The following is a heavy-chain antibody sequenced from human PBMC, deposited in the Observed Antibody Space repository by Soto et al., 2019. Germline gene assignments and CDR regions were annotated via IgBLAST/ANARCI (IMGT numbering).Heavy chain of an antibody. Sequence: SVKVSCKASGGTFSSYAISWVRQAPGQGLEWMGGIIPIFGTANYAQKFQGRVTVTADESTSTAYMELSSLRSEDTAVYYCARPISVPDAIANRNYYYYGMDVWGQGTTVTVYS. CDR3: ARPISVPDAIANRNYYYYGMDV. V-gene: IGHV1-69*13. D-gene: IGHD2-2*02. J-gene: IGHJ6*02. CDR1: GGTFSSYA. CDR2: IIPIFGTA.